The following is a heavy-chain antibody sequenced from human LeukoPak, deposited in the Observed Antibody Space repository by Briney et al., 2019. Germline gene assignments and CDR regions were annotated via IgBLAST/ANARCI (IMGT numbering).Heavy chain of an antibody. Sequence: GGSLRLSCAASGFTFSDYCMSWIRQAPGKGLEWVSYISSSRSTIYYADSVKGRFTISRDNAKNSLYLQMNSLRAEDTAVYYWARDYYDSSGYSFFDYWGQGTLVTVSS. D-gene: IGHD3-22*01. J-gene: IGHJ4*02. CDR1: GFTFSDYC. CDR2: ISSSRSTI. V-gene: IGHV3-11*01. CDR3: ARDYYDSSGYSFFDY.